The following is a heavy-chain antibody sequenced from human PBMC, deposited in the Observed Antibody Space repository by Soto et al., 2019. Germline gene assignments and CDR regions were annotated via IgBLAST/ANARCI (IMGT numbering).Heavy chain of an antibody. CDR1: GDSVSSNSAA. Sequence: SQTLSLTCAISGDSVSSNSAAWNWIRQSPSRGLEWLGRTYYRSKWYNDYAVSVKSRITINPDTSKNQFSLQLNSVTPEDTAVYYCAIVGRDYGDNNWFDPWGQGTLVTVSS. V-gene: IGHV6-1*01. CDR2: TYYRSKWYN. CDR3: AIVGRDYGDNNWFDP. D-gene: IGHD4-17*01. J-gene: IGHJ5*02.